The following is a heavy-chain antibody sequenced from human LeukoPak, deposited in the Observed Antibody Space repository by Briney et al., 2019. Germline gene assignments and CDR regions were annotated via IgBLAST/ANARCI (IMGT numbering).Heavy chain of an antibody. Sequence: GGSLRLSCAVSGITLSNYGMSWVRQAPGKGLEWVAGISGSGGSTYYADSVKGRFTISRDDSKSTLSLQMNSLRADDTAVYYCATQNFDYWGQGTLVTVSS. CDR3: ATQNFDY. CDR1: GITLSNYG. V-gene: IGHV3-23*01. CDR2: ISGSGGST. J-gene: IGHJ4*02.